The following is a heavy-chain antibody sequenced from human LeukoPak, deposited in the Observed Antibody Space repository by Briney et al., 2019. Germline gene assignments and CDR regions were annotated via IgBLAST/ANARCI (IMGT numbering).Heavy chain of an antibody. CDR1: GGSLSNYY. V-gene: IGHV4-59*01. J-gene: IGHJ4*01. Sequence: SETLSLTYTVSGGSLSNYYWTWIRQSPGKGLEWIAYIFYTGSTNYNPSLKSRVTISVDTSRNQFSLKLNSVTAADTAVYYCARLRGNYFPDYWGHGTLVTVSS. CDR2: IFYTGST. CDR3: ARLRGNYFPDY. D-gene: IGHD4-11*01.